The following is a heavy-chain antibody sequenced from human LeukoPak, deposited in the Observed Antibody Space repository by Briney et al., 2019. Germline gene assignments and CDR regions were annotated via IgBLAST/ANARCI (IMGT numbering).Heavy chain of an antibody. Sequence: GGSLRLSCAASGFTLSNNYMSWVRQAPGKGLEWVSVIYNGGSPYYADSVRGRFTTSRDNSKNTLYLQMNSLRAEDTAVYYCASGRQQLVPREYFQYWGQGTLVTVSS. CDR2: IYNGGSP. J-gene: IGHJ1*01. CDR3: ASGRQQLVPREYFQY. V-gene: IGHV3-53*01. D-gene: IGHD6-13*01. CDR1: GFTLSNNY.